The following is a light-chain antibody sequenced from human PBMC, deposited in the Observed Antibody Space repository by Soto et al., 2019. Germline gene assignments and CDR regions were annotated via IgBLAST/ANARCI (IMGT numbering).Light chain of an antibody. J-gene: IGKJ4*01. CDR2: DAS. V-gene: IGKV3-11*01. CDR3: QPRTNWPLT. CDR1: QSVSSH. Sequence: EIVLTQSPATLSLSPGERASLSCRASQSVSSHLAWYQQKPGQAPTLLISDASDRATGIPARFSGSGSGTDFTLTISILEPEDFAVYYCQPRTNWPLTFGGGTTVEI.